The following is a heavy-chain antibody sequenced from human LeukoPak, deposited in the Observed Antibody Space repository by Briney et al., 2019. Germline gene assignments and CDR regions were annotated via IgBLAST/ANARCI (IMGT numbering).Heavy chain of an antibody. J-gene: IGHJ6*04. Sequence: GGSLRLSCAASGFTFSSYSMNWVRQAPGKGLEWVSTINGSGGSKHYADSVEGRFTISRDNSKNTVYLQMNRLRAEDTAIYYFSKLTAASGAYGGDLWGKGTRVPVSS. D-gene: IGHD3-16*01. CDR2: INGSGGSK. CDR3: SKLTAASGAYGGDL. V-gene: IGHV3-23*01. CDR1: GFTFSSYS.